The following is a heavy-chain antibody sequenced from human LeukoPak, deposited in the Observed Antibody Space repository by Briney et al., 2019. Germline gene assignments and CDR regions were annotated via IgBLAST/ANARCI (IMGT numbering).Heavy chain of an antibody. CDR2: INHSGST. CDR1: GGSFSGYY. Sequence: PSETLSLTCAVYGGSFSGYYWSWIRQPPGKGLEWIGEINHSGSTNYNSSLKSRVTISVDTSKNQFSLKLSSVTAADTAVYYCARAAGGRQEDYWGQGTLVTVSS. CDR3: ARAAGGRQEDY. D-gene: IGHD3-10*01. J-gene: IGHJ4*02. V-gene: IGHV4-34*01.